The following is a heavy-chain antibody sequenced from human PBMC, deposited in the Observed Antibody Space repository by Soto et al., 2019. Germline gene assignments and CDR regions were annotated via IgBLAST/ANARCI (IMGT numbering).Heavy chain of an antibody. V-gene: IGHV3-48*02. D-gene: IGHD3-16*02. CDR2: ISSSSSTI. CDR1: GFTFSSYS. Sequence: PGGSLRLSCAASGFTFSSYSMNWVRQAPGKGLEWVSYISSSSSTIYYADSVKGRFTISRDNAKNSLYLQMNSLRDEDTAVYYCARDLWLGVWESCRSRCFDYWGQGTLVTVSS. CDR3: ARDLWLGVWESCRSRCFDY. J-gene: IGHJ4*02.